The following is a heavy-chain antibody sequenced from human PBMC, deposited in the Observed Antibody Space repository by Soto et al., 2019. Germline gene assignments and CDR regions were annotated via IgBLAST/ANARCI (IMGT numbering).Heavy chain of an antibody. V-gene: IGHV3-9*01. CDR1: GFKFDDYA. J-gene: IGHJ3*02. Sequence: EVQLVESGGGLVQPGGSLRLSCAASGFKFDDYAMHWFRQAPCNGLEWVSGISWKSGDINYADSVKGRFTISRDNAKNSLFLQMNNLSADDTALYYCVKEKVPTFLHGFDIWGQGTRVTVSS. CDR2: ISWKSGDI. CDR3: VKEKVPTFLHGFDI. D-gene: IGHD3-16*01.